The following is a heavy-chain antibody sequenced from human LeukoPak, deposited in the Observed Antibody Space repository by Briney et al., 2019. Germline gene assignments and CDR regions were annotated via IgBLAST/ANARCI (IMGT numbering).Heavy chain of an antibody. J-gene: IGHJ4*01. CDR2: IKPDGSEK. V-gene: IGHV3-7*01. CDR1: GFTFSTYW. CDR3: ARAGTGRWLWHLIDY. Sequence: PGGSLRLSCEASGFTFSTYWMNWVRQAPGKGLEWVANIKPDGSEKNYADSVRGRVTISRDNTKNSLFLQMNSLRVDDSAVYYCARAGTGRWLWHLIDYWGQGILVTVSS. D-gene: IGHD6-19*01.